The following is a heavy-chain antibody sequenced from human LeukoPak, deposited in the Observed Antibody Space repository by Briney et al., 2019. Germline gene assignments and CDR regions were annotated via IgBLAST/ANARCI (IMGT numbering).Heavy chain of an antibody. D-gene: IGHD2/OR15-2a*01. CDR3: ARDGSTKDYFDY. J-gene: IGHJ4*02. V-gene: IGHV1-69*05. Sequence: ASVKVSCKASGGTFSSYAISWVRQAPGQGLEWMGGIIPIFGTANYAQKFQGRVTITTDESTSTAYMELSSLRSEDTAVYYCARDGSTKDYFDYWAREPWSPSPQ. CDR1: GGTFSSYA. CDR2: IIPIFGTA.